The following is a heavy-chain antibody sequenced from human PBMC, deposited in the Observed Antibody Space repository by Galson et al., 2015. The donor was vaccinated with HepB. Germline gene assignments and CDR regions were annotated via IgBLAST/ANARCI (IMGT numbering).Heavy chain of an antibody. V-gene: IGHV3-9*03. CDR1: GFTLDDYG. D-gene: IGHD3-9*01. Sequence: SLRLSCAASGFTLDDYGMHWVRQAPGKGLEWVSAISWNSGTIDYADSVKGRFTISRDNAKNSLFLQMNSLTPEDMAFYYCAKDPGLSARRYFDLWGRGTLVTVSS. CDR3: AKDPGLSARRYFDL. CDR2: ISWNSGTI. J-gene: IGHJ2*01.